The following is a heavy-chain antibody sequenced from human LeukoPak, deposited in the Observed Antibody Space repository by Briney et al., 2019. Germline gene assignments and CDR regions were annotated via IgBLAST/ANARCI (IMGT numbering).Heavy chain of an antibody. V-gene: IGHV4-61*01. CDR2: IYYSGSP. CDR1: GGSISSGSYY. J-gene: IGHJ3*02. CDR3: ARDKAVAAHDAFDI. D-gene: IGHD6-19*01. Sequence: PSETLSLTCTVSGGSISSGSYYWSWIRQPPGKGLEWIGYIYYSGSPNYNPSLKSRVTISVDTSKNQFSLKLSSVTAADTAVYYCARDKAVAAHDAFDIWGQGTMVTVSS.